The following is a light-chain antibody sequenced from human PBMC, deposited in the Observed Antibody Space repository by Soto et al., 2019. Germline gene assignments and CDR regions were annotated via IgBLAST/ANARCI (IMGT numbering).Light chain of an antibody. CDR3: QYFDDSLLT. Sequence: DIQMTQSPSSLSASVGDRVTITCRASQSISSYLNWYQQKPGKAPKLLIYAASSLQSGVPSRFSGSASGTDFTLTISSLQPEDFAMYYCQYFDDSLLTFGPGTKVDIK. CDR2: AAS. CDR1: QSISSY. J-gene: IGKJ3*01. V-gene: IGKV1-39*01.